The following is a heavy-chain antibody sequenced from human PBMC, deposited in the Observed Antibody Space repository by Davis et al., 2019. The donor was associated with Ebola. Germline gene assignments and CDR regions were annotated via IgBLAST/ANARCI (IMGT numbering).Heavy chain of an antibody. Sequence: WVRQPPGKALEWLALIDWDDNKYYNTSLKPRLTVSRDTSKNQVVLTMTNMDPVDTATYYCARTRDGYTYYYYYGMDVWGKGTTVTVSS. D-gene: IGHD5-24*01. V-gene: IGHV2-70*18. CDR2: IDWDDNK. CDR3: ARTRDGYTYYYYYGMDV. J-gene: IGHJ6*04.